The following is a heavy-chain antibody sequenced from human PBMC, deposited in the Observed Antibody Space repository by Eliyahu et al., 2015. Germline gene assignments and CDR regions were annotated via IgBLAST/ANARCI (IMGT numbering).Heavy chain of an antibody. D-gene: IGHD3-22*01. J-gene: IGHJ4*02. CDR1: GYTXTXLS. CDR3: ATQRYDSSGYGEPEYYFDY. V-gene: IGHV1-24*01. Sequence: QVQLVQSGAEVKKPGASVKVSCKVSGYTXTXLSMHWVRQAPGKGLEWMGGFDPEDGETIYAQKFQGRVTMTEDTSTDTAYMELSSLRSEDTAVYYCATQRYDSSGYGEPEYYFDYWGQGTLVTVSS. CDR2: FDPEDGET.